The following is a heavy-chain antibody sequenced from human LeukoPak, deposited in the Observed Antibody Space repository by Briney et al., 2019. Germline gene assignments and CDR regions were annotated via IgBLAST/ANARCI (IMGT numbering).Heavy chain of an antibody. CDR2: ISGSGGST. V-gene: IGHV3-23*01. CDR1: GLTFSSYA. CDR3: AKVKFYFDN. J-gene: IGHJ4*02. Sequence: GGSLRLSCAASGLTFSSYAMSWVRQAPGKGLEWVSSISGSGGSTYYADSVKGRFTISRDNSKNTLYLQMSSLKDEDTAIYYCAKVKFYFDNWGQGTLVTVSS.